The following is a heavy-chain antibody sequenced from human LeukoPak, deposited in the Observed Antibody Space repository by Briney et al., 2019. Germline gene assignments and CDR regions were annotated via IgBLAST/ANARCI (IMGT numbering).Heavy chain of an antibody. CDR1: GGSISSSNW. V-gene: IGHV4-4*02. J-gene: IGHJ6*02. CDR2: IYHSGST. CDR3: ARAKHSLTPPYPVLYGMDV. Sequence: SETLSLTCAVPGGSISSSNWWSWVRQPPGKGLEWIGEIYHSGSTNYNPSLKSRVTISVDKSKNQFSLKLSSVTAADTAVYYCARAKHSLTPPYPVLYGMDVWGQGTTVTVSS.